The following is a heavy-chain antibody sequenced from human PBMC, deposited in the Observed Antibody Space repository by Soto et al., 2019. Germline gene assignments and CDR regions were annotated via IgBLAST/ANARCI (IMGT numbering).Heavy chain of an antibody. V-gene: IGHV4-39*01. D-gene: IGHD6-25*01. CDR3: ARSGPYYYYGMDV. Sequence: QLQLQESGPGLVKPSETLSLTCTVSGGSISSSSYYWGWIRQPPGKGLEWIGSIYYSGSTYYNPSLKSRVTISVDTSKNQFSLKLSSVTAADTTVYYCARSGPYYYYGMDVWGQGTTVTVSS. CDR1: GGSISSSSYY. CDR2: IYYSGST. J-gene: IGHJ6*02.